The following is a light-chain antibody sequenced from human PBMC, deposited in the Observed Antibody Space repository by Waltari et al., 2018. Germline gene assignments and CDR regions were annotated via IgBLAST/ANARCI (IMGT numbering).Light chain of an antibody. J-gene: IGKJ4*01. Sequence: IVLTQSPDTLSLSPGQRATLSCRASQTINNNFLVWYQQKPGQAPRLLIHGASRRATDFPDRFSGSGSGTDFTLTISRLEPEDVAVYHCQQYDGSILTFGGGTKVEV. CDR2: GAS. CDR1: QTINNNF. V-gene: IGKV3-20*01. CDR3: QQYDGSILT.